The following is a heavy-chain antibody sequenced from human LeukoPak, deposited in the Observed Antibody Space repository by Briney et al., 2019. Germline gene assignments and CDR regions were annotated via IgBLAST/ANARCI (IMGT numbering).Heavy chain of an antibody. J-gene: IGHJ3*02. D-gene: IGHD2-15*01. V-gene: IGHV3-23*01. CDR2: ISGSGGGT. Sequence: PGGSLRLSCAASGFTFSSYAMSWVRQAPGKGLEWVSAISGSGGGTYYADSVKGRFTISRDNSKNTLYLQMNSLRAEDTAVYYCAKGAGYCSGGSCYSRVSDAFDIWGQGTMVTVSS. CDR3: AKGAGYCSGGSCYSRVSDAFDI. CDR1: GFTFSSYA.